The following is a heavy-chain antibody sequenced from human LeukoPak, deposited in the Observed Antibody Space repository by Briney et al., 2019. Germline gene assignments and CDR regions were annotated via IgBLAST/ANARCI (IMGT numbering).Heavy chain of an antibody. CDR2: ISGRGSRT. CDR3: ARTTGYDWGDFDY. CDR1: GFAFSSYA. D-gene: IGHD5-12*01. Sequence: GGSLRLSCAVSGFAFSSYAMSWVRQAPGKGLEWVSGISGRGSRTYYADSVKGRFTVSRDNSKSTLYLQMNSLRADDTAVYYCARTTGYDWGDFDYWGQGTLVTVSS. V-gene: IGHV3-23*01. J-gene: IGHJ4*02.